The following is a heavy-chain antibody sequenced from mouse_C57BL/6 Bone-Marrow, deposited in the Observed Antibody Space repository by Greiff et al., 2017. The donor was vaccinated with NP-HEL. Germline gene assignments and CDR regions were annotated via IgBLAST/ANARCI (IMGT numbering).Heavy chain of an antibody. CDR1: GYTFTDYY. J-gene: IGHJ3*01. V-gene: IGHV1-26*01. Sequence: EVQLQQSGPELVKPGASVKISCKASGYTFTDYYMNWVKQSPGKSLEWIGDINPTNGGTSYNQKFKGKATLTVDKSSSTAYMELRSLTSEDSAVYYCASPHYYGSEGFAYWGQGTLVTVSA. D-gene: IGHD1-1*01. CDR2: INPTNGGT. CDR3: ASPHYYGSEGFAY.